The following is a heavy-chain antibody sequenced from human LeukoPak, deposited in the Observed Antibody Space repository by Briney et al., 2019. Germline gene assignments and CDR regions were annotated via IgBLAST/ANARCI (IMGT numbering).Heavy chain of an antibody. CDR3: ARGRVVVVPAAIYY. J-gene: IGHJ4*02. V-gene: IGHV3-21*04. Sequence: GVLRLSCAASGFTFSSYSMNWVRQAPGKGLEWVSSISSSSSYIYYADSVKGRFTISRDNAKNSLYLQMNSLRAEDTAVYYCARGRVVVVPAAIYYWGQGTLVTVSS. D-gene: IGHD2-2*01. CDR1: GFTFSSYS. CDR2: ISSSSSYI.